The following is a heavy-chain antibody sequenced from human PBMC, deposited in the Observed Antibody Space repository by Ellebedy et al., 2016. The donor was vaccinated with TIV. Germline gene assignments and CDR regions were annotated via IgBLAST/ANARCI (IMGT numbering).Heavy chain of an antibody. CDR3: ARTAVVTLPYRGAVDY. V-gene: IGHV3-23*01. J-gene: IGHJ4*02. Sequence: GGSLRLSCTASGFTFSSYAMSWVLQAPGKGLEWVSAISDSGGSTYYADSVKGRFTISRDNSKNTLFLQMNSLRAEDTAVYYCARTAVVTLPYRGAVDYWGQGTLVTVSS. CDR1: GFTFSSYA. CDR2: ISDSGGST. D-gene: IGHD4-23*01.